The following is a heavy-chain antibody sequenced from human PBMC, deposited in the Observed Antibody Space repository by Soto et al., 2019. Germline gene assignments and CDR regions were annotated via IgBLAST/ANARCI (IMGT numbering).Heavy chain of an antibody. Sequence: GESLKISCKGSGYSLTSYWIGWVRQMPGKGLEWMGIIYPGDSDTRYSPSFQGQVTISADKSISTAYLQWSSLKASDTAMYYCAAEQRGFGDGNWFDPWGQGTLVTVSS. CDR1: GYSLTSYW. J-gene: IGHJ5*02. V-gene: IGHV5-51*01. D-gene: IGHD3-10*01. CDR2: IYPGDSDT. CDR3: AAEQRGFGDGNWFDP.